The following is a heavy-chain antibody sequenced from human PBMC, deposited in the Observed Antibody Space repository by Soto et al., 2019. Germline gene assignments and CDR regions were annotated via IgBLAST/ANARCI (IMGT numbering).Heavy chain of an antibody. Sequence: QLQMEESGPGLVKPSETLSLSCTVSGVSISKSSYYWGWIRQPPGRGLEWIGSIHSSGSTSYNPSLENRFTMSVDTSKNQFSLRLNSVTAADTAVYYCARLVIVPAAMSDYYMDVWGKGATVTVSS. CDR3: ARLVIVPAAMSDYYMDV. D-gene: IGHD2-2*01. V-gene: IGHV4-39*01. CDR1: GVSISKSSYY. CDR2: IHSSGST. J-gene: IGHJ6*03.